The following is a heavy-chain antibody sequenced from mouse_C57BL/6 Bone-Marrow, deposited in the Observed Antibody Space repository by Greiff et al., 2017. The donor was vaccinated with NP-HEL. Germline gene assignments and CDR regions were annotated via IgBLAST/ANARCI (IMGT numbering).Heavy chain of an antibody. CDR2: IDPSDSYT. CDR3: AREGMDGYYSFAY. D-gene: IGHD2-3*01. CDR1: GYTFTSYW. J-gene: IGHJ3*01. V-gene: IGHV1-50*01. Sequence: VQLQQSGAELVKPGASVKLSCKASGYTFTSYWMQWVKQRPGQGLEWIGEIDPSDSYTNYNQKFKGKATLTVDTSSSKAYMQLSSLKSEDSAVYYCAREGMDGYYSFAYGGRGTLVTVSA.